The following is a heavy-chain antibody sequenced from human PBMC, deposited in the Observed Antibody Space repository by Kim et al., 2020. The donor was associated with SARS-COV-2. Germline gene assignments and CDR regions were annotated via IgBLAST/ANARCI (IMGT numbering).Heavy chain of an antibody. CDR1: GFNFDKYW. J-gene: IGHJ4*02. CDR3: ARGVAGMRYFDY. Sequence: GGSLRLSCAASGFNFDKYWMHWVRQAPGKGLVWVSRINADGITTAYADSVKGRFTMSKDNAKNTVSLQMNSLRDDDTAVYYCARGVAGMRYFDYWGQGSLVTVSS. CDR2: INADGITT. D-gene: IGHD6-19*01. V-gene: IGHV3-74*01.